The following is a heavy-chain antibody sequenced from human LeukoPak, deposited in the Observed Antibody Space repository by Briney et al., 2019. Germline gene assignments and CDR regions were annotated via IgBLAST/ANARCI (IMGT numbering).Heavy chain of an antibody. CDR2: INPSGGST. D-gene: IGHD2-2*01. Sequence: ASVEVSCKASGYTFTSYYMHWVRQAPGQGLEWMGIINPSGGSTSYAQKFQGRVTMTRDTSTSTVYMELSSLRSEDTAVYYCARAEQEYQLLRVFDYWGQGTLVTVSS. CDR3: ARAEQEYQLLRVFDY. V-gene: IGHV1-46*01. J-gene: IGHJ4*02. CDR1: GYTFTSYY.